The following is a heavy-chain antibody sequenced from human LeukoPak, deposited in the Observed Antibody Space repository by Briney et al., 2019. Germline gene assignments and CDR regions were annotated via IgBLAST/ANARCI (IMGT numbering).Heavy chain of an antibody. J-gene: IGHJ4*02. CDR2: IYYSGST. D-gene: IGHD5-24*01. V-gene: IGHV4-39*01. Sequence: SETLSLTCTVSGGSISSSSYYWGWLRQPPGKGLEWIGSIYYSGSTYYNSSLNSLVTISVDTSNNQFSLKLSSVTAADTAVYYCARLLDGYNYGDYWGQGTLVTVSS. CDR3: ARLLDGYNYGDY. CDR1: GGSISSSSYY.